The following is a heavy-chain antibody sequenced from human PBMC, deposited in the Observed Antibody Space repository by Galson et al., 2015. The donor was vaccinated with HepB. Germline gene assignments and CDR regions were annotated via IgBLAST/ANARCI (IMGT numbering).Heavy chain of an antibody. CDR2: ISSSGSYI. V-gene: IGHV3-21*01. CDR3: ARVMDSYGSGSYDFDAFDI. CDR1: GFTFSGYS. D-gene: IGHD3-10*01. Sequence: SLRLSCAASGFTFSGYSMNWVRQAPGKGLEWVSSISSSGSYIYYTDSVKGRFTISRDNAKKSVHLQMNSLRVEDTAVYYCARVMDSYGSGSYDFDAFDIWGQGTMVTVSS. J-gene: IGHJ3*02.